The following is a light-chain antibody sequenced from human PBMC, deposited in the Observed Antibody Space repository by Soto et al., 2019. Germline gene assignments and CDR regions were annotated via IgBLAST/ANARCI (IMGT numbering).Light chain of an antibody. Sequence: ETLLTQSPGTLSLSPGERATLSCRASQSVSNYLAWFQQKPGQTPRLLIFDTTTSAPGTAARFSGSGSVTDFTLTISSLEPEDFAVYYCQQRRNWPYTFGQGTKLEIK. CDR2: DTT. CDR1: QSVSNY. CDR3: QQRRNWPYT. V-gene: IGKV3-11*01. J-gene: IGKJ2*01.